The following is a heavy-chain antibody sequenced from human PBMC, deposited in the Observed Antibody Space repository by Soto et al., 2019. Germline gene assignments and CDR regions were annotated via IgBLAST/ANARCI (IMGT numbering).Heavy chain of an antibody. CDR1: GFTFSSYA. Sequence: GGSLRLSCAASGFTFSSYAMHWVRQAPGKGLEWVAVISYDGSNKYYADSVKGRFTISRDNSKNTLYLQMNSLRIEDTALYYCAKDVGYCTSTSCLYNWFDSWGQGTLVTVSS. CDR2: ISYDGSNK. CDR3: AKDVGYCTSTSCLYNWFDS. J-gene: IGHJ5*01. D-gene: IGHD2-2*01. V-gene: IGHV3-30-3*01.